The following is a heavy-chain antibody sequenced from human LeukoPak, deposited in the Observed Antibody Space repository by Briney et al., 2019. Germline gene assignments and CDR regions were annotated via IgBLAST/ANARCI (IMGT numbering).Heavy chain of an antibody. V-gene: IGHV4-31*03. D-gene: IGHD2-2*01. CDR1: GGSISSGGYY. J-gene: IGHJ6*02. Sequence: SETLSLTCTVSGGSISSGGYYWSWIRQHPGKGLEWIGYIYYSGSTYYNPSLKSRVTISVDTSKNQFSLKLNSVTAADTAVYYCARSSTSLTYYYGMDVWGQGTTVTVSS. CDR2: IYYSGST. CDR3: ARSSTSLTYYYGMDV.